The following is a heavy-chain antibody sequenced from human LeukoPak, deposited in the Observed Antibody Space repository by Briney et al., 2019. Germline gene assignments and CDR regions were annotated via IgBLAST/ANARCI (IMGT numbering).Heavy chain of an antibody. J-gene: IGHJ5*02. CDR2: ISSSSDYI. CDR1: GFSFISYS. V-gene: IGHV3-21*01. Sequence: GGSLRLSCAASGFSFISYSMNWVRQAPGKGLEWVSSISSSSDYIYHADSVKGRFTISRDNPKKSLYLQMNSLRAEDTAVYYCARGATTTRFGRFDPWGQGTLVIVSS. D-gene: IGHD4-17*01. CDR3: ARGATTTRFGRFDP.